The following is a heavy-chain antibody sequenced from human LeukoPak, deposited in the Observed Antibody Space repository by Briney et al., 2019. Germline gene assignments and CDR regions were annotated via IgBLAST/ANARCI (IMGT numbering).Heavy chain of an antibody. D-gene: IGHD1-7*01. V-gene: IGHV4-59*02. J-gene: IGHJ4*02. CDR2: IYNSGST. CDR3: VRDRELHY. Sequence: GSLRLSCAASGFTVSSNYMSWVRQPPGKGLEWIGYIYNSGSTTYNPSLKSRATISVDTSKNQFSLKLTSMTAADTAFYYCVRDRELHYWGQGILVTVSS. CDR1: GFTVSSNY.